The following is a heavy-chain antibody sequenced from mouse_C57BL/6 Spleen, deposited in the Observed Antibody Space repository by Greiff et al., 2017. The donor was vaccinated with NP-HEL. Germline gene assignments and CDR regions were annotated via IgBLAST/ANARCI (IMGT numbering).Heavy chain of an antibody. CDR2: IDPSDSYT. J-gene: IGHJ1*03. Sequence: QVQLQQPGAELVMPGASVKLSCKASGYTFTSYWMHWVKQRPGQGLEWIGEIDPSDSYTNYNQKFKGKSTLTVDKSSSTAYMQLSSLTSEDSAVYYCARGNYYEYFDVWGTGTTVTVSS. CDR1: GYTFTSYW. CDR3: ARGNYYEYFDV. V-gene: IGHV1-69*01. D-gene: IGHD1-1*01.